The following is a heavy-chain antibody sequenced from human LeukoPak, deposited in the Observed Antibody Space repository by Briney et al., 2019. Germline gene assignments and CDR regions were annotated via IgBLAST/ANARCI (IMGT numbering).Heavy chain of an antibody. CDR3: ARAKSSDSMTMIVVVQWVYYFDD. CDR1: GGSFSGYY. Sequence: PSETLSLTCAVYGGSFSGYYWSWIRQPPGKGLEWIGEINHSGSTNCNPSLKSRVTISVDTSKNQFSLKLRSVTAADTAVYYCARAKSSDSMTMIVVVQWVYYFDDWGQGTLVTVSS. J-gene: IGHJ4*02. V-gene: IGHV4-34*01. CDR2: INHSGST. D-gene: IGHD3-22*01.